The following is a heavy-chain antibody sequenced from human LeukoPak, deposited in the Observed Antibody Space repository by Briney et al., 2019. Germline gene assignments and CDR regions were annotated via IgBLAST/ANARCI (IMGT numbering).Heavy chain of an antibody. CDR2: INPSADST. J-gene: IGHJ3*02. CDR1: GYTFTGYY. V-gene: IGHV1-46*01. Sequence: ASVKVSCKASGYTFTGYYIHWVRQAPGQGLEWMGMINPSADSTSYAQKFQGRVTMTRDMSTRTVYMELSSLRSEDTAVYYCARGQYYYDSSAYSRHDAFDIWGQGTMVTVSS. D-gene: IGHD3-22*01. CDR3: ARGQYYYDSSAYSRHDAFDI.